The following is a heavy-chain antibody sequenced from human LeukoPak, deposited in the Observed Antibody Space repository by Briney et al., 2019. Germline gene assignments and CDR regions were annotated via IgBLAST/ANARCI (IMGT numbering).Heavy chain of an antibody. CDR3: AKDLHEIAADY. J-gene: IGHJ4*02. D-gene: IGHD2-21*01. CDR2: IKGDGITT. CDR1: GFTFSSFW. V-gene: IGHV3-74*01. Sequence: GGSLRLSCEASGFTFSSFWMHWVRQAPGKGLVWVARIKGDGITTNYADPAKGRFTVSRDNAKNTVYLQMNSLRAEDTAVHYCAKDLHEIAADYWGQGTLVTVAS.